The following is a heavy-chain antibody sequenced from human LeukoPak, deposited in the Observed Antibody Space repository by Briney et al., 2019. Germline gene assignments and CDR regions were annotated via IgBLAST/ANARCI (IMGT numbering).Heavy chain of an antibody. CDR3: AKDYGDSPDDAFDI. V-gene: IGHV3-23*01. CDR1: GFTFSTYA. J-gene: IGHJ3*02. D-gene: IGHD4-17*01. Sequence: PGGSLGLSCAASGFTFSTYAMTWVRQAPGKGLESVSLISATGSTTYYAESVRGRFTISRDNSKNTLYLQMNTLRVEDTAVYYCAKDYGDSPDDAFDIWGQGTMVTVSS. CDR2: ISATGSTT.